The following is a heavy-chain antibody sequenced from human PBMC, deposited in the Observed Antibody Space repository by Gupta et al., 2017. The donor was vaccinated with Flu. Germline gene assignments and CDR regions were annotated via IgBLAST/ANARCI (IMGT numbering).Heavy chain of an antibody. CDR3: ARDLRSIGGNSEYYFDY. J-gene: IGHJ4*02. CDR1: GFTFSSYS. V-gene: IGHV3-21*01. CDR2: ISSSSSYI. Sequence: EVQLVESGGGLVKPGGSLRLSCAASGFTFSSYSMNWVRQAPGKGLEWVSSISSSSSYIYYADSVKGRFTISRDNAKNSLYLQMNSLRAEDTAVYYCARDLRSIGGNSEYYFDYWGQGALVTVSS. D-gene: IGHD2-21*02.